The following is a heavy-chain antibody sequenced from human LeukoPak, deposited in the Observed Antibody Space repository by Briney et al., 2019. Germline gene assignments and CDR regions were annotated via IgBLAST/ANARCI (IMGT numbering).Heavy chain of an antibody. J-gene: IGHJ4*02. V-gene: IGHV4-61*02. D-gene: IGHD6-13*01. Sequence: PSQTLSLTCTVSGGSISSASYYWSWIRQPAGKGLEWIGRIYTSGSTNYNPSLKSRVTISVDTSKNQFSLKLSSVTAADTAVYYCAMRERLAAAFDYWGRGTLVTVSS. CDR1: GGSISSASYY. CDR3: AMRERLAAAFDY. CDR2: IYTSGST.